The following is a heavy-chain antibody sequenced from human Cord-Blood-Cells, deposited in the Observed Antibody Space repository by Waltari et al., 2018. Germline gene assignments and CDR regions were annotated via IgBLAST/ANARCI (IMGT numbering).Heavy chain of an antibody. CDR1: GFSLSTTGVG. CDR2: IYWDDDK. D-gene: IGHD3-16*01. J-gene: IGHJ4*02. V-gene: IGHV2-5*02. CDR3: ARIPYYDYIWGSYSDSYYFDY. Sequence: QITLKESGPTLVKPTQTLTLTCTFSGFSLSTTGVGVGWIRQPPGKALERLALIYWDDDKRYSPSLKSRLTITKDTSKNQVVLTMTNMDPVDTATYYCARIPYYDYIWGSYSDSYYFDYWGQGTLVTVSS.